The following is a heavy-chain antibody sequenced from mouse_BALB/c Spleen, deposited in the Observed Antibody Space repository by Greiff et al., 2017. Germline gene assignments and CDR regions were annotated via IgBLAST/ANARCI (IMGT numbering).Heavy chain of an antibody. V-gene: IGHV3-6*02. Sequence: EVKLMESGPGLVKPSQSLSLTCSVTGYSITSGYYWNWIRQFPGNKLEWMGYISYDGSNNFNPSLKNRISITRDTSKNQFFLKLNSVTTEDTATYYCARTAGGYYVAYWGQGTLVTVSA. CDR2: ISYDGSN. CDR1: GYSITSGYY. D-gene: IGHD2-3*01. CDR3: ARTAGGYYVAY. J-gene: IGHJ3*01.